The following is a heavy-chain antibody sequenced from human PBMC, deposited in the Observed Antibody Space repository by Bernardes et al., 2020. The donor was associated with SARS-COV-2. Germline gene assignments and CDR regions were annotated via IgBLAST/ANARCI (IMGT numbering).Heavy chain of an antibody. CDR3: AGLQGYYYYYGMDV. Sequence: SEPLSLTCTVSGGSISSYYWSWIRQPPGKGLEWIGYIYYSGSTNYNPSLKSRVTISVDTSKNQFSLKLSSVTAADTAVYYCAGLQGYYYYYGMDVWGQGTTVTVSS. V-gene: IGHV4-59*08. J-gene: IGHJ6*02. CDR1: GGSISSYY. CDR2: IYYSGST.